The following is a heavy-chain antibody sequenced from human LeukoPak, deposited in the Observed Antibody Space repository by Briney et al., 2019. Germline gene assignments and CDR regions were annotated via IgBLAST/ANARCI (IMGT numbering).Heavy chain of an antibody. Sequence: PGGSLRLSCAASGFTFSSYSMNWVRQAPGKGLEWVSSISSSSSYIYYADSVKGRFTISRDNAKNSLYLQMNSLRAEDTAVYYCARGTVGYYDSSGYHNYWGQGTLVTVSS. J-gene: IGHJ4*02. V-gene: IGHV3-21*01. CDR2: ISSSSSYI. CDR3: ARGTVGYYDSSGYHNY. CDR1: GFTFSSYS. D-gene: IGHD3-22*01.